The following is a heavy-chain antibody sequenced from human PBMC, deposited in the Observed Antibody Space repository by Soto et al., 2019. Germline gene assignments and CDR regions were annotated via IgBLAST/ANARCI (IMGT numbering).Heavy chain of an antibody. V-gene: IGHV1-69*12. D-gene: IGHD4-17*01. CDR2: IIPIFGTP. CDR3: ASRTDNGLDF. CDR1: GGTFSSYA. Sequence: QVQLVQSGAEVKKPGSSVKVSCKASGGTFSSYAVSWVRQAPGQGLEWMGGIIPIFGTPFYAQEFQDRVTITADESTNNTYMQPSSLRSEDTAVYYSASRTDNGLDFWGQGTLVTVSS. J-gene: IGHJ4*02.